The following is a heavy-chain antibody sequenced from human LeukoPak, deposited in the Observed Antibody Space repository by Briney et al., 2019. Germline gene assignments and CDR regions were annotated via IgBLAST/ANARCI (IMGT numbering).Heavy chain of an antibody. CDR1: GFTFSRYA. V-gene: IGHV3-64D*06. CDR3: VKDSSSGSYFDY. J-gene: IGHJ4*02. D-gene: IGHD3-10*01. Sequence: PGGSLRLSCSASGFTFSRYAMHWVRQAPGKGLEYVSAISSNGGSTYYADSVKGRFTISRDNSRNTLHLQMSSLRVEDTAVYYCVKDSSSGSYFDYWPRGTVVTVSS. CDR2: ISSNGGST.